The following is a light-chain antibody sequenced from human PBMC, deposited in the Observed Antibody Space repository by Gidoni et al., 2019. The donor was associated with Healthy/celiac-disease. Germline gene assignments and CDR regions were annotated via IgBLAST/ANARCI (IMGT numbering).Light chain of an antibody. Sequence: EIVSTQSPATLSLSPGDRATLSCRASQSVSSYLAWYQQKPGQAPRLLIYDASNRATGIPARFSGSGYGTDFTLTISSLEPEDFAVYYCQQRSNWPLTFGGGTKVEIK. CDR1: QSVSSY. CDR2: DAS. CDR3: QQRSNWPLT. J-gene: IGKJ4*01. V-gene: IGKV3-11*01.